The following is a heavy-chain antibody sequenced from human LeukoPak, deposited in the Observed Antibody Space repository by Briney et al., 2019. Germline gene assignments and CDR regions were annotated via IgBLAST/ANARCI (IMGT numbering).Heavy chain of an antibody. CDR2: IYYSGST. V-gene: IGHV4-61*01. Sequence: SETLSLTCTVSGYSITSGFYWGWIRQPPGKGLEWIGYIYYSGSTNYNPSLKSRVTISVDTSKNQFSLKLSSVTAADTAVYYCARVRGGSYYYFDYWGQGTLVTVSS. CDR3: ARVRGGSYYYFDY. J-gene: IGHJ4*02. CDR1: GYSITSGFY. D-gene: IGHD1-26*01.